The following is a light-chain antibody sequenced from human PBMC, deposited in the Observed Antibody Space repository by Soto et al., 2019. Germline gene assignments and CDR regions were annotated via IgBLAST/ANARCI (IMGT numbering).Light chain of an antibody. CDR2: INSDGTD. V-gene: IGLV4-69*01. CDR3: QTWGTGPVI. CDR1: SGHSNYA. Sequence: QLVLTQSPSASASLGASVKLTCTLSSGHSNYAIAWHQQQPEKGPRYLMKINSDGTDSKGDGIPDRFSGSNSGAERYLTISSLQSEDEADYYCQTWGTGPVIFGGGTKLTVL. J-gene: IGLJ2*01.